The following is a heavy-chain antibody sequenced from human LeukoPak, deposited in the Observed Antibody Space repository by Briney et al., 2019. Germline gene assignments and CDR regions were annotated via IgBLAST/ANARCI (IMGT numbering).Heavy chain of an antibody. J-gene: IGHJ5*02. CDR2: ISYDGSNK. D-gene: IGHD2-21*02. CDR1: GFTFSNYG. V-gene: IGHV3-30*18. CDR3: AKGRGVPYEVVTAILDP. Sequence: PGRSLRLSRAASGFTFSNYGIHWVRQAPGKGLEWVAVISYDGSNKFYGDSVKGRFTISRDNSKNTLYLQMNSLRGEDTAVYYCAKGRGVPYEVVTAILDPWGQGTLVTVSS.